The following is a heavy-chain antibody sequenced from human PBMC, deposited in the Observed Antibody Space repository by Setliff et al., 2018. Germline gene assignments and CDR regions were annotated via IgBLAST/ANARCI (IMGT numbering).Heavy chain of an antibody. Sequence: GASVKVSCKASGYTFNSYGINWLRQAPGQGLERLGWISPYNGNTKYAQTVQDRITMATDASTRTSYMELSSLRSDDTAVYFCARSSDSGYYHQRDAFDIWGQGTRVTVSS. CDR3: ARSSDSGYYHQRDAFDI. V-gene: IGHV1-18*04. CDR1: GYTFNSYG. D-gene: IGHD3-22*01. CDR2: ISPYNGNT. J-gene: IGHJ3*02.